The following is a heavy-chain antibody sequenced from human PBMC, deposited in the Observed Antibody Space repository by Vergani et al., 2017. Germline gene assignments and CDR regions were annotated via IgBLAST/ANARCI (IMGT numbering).Heavy chain of an antibody. Sequence: EVQLVQSGAEVKTPGESLKISCKGSGYSFTSYWIGWVRQMPGKGLEWMGIIYPGDSDTRYSPSFQGQVTISADKSISTAYLQWSSLKASDTAMYYCARLTYDYGDYGLGDWFDPWGQGTLVTVSS. D-gene: IGHD4-17*01. V-gene: IGHV5-51*03. CDR3: ARLTYDYGDYGLGDWFDP. J-gene: IGHJ5*02. CDR1: GYSFTSYW. CDR2: IYPGDSDT.